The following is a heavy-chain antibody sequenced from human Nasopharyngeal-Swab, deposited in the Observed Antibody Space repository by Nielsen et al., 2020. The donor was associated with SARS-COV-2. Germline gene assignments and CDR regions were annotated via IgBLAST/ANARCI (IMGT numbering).Heavy chain of an antibody. D-gene: IGHD6-19*01. Sequence: GGSLRLSCAASGFTFSSYSMNWVRQAPGKGLEWVSLIYGGGSTYYADSVKGRFTISRDNSKNTLYLHMNSLRADDTAVYYCARGNSGWSLNYYYYGMDVWGQGTTVTVSS. V-gene: IGHV3-53*01. CDR3: ARGNSGWSLNYYYYGMDV. CDR1: GFTFSSYS. CDR2: IYGGGST. J-gene: IGHJ6*02.